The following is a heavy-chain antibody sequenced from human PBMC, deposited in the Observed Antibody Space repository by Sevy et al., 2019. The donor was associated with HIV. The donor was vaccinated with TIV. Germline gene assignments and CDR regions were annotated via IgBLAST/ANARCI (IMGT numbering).Heavy chain of an antibody. J-gene: IGHJ6*02. V-gene: IGHV3-15*01. Sequence: GGSLRLSCAASGFTFSNAWMSWVRQAPGKGLEWVGRIKSKTDGGTTDYAAPVKGRFTISRDDSKNTLYLQMNSLKTEDTAVYYCTATIQLWLRGQGMDVWGQGTTVTVSS. D-gene: IGHD5-18*01. CDR1: GFTFSNAW. CDR2: IKSKTDGGTT. CDR3: TATIQLWLRGQGMDV.